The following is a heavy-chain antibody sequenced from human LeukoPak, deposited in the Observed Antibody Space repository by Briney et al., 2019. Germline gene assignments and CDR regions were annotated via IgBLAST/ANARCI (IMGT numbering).Heavy chain of an antibody. D-gene: IGHD5-18*01. CDR3: ASDVDTAMVRDY. J-gene: IGHJ4*02. Sequence: PSETLSLTCTVSGGSISSSSYYWGWIRQPPGNGLEWIGSIYYSGSTYYNPSLKSRVTISVDTSKNQFSLKLSSVTAADTAVYYCASDVDTAMVRDYWGQGTLVTVSS. CDR1: GGSISSSSYY. V-gene: IGHV4-39*01. CDR2: IYYSGST.